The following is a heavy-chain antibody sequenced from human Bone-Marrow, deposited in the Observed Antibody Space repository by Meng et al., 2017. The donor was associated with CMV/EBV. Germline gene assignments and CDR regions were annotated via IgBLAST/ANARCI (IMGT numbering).Heavy chain of an antibody. D-gene: IGHD6-13*01. CDR2: TYYRSKWYN. Sequence: SEPLSLTCAISGDSVSSNSAAWNWIRQSPSRGLEWLGRTYYRSKWYNDYAVSVKSRITINPDTSKNQFSLQLNSVTPEDTAVYYCAREKSIAAAGTRGYYYYGMDVWGQGTTVTVSS. V-gene: IGHV6-1*01. CDR1: GDSVSSNSAA. CDR3: AREKSIAAAGTRGYYYYGMDV. J-gene: IGHJ6*02.